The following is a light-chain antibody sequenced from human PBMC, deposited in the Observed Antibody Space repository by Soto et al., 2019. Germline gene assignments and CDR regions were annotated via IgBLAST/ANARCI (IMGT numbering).Light chain of an antibody. Sequence: DIHMTQSPSTLSASLGDRVTITCRASQNIFTWLAWYQKKPGKAPTLLIYKTSNLESGVPSRFSGSGSGTAITLTIASLQPEDFATYYCQQYSSSYSFGQRTELEIK. V-gene: IGKV1-5*03. CDR1: QNIFTW. CDR2: KTS. J-gene: IGKJ2*03. CDR3: QQYSSSYS.